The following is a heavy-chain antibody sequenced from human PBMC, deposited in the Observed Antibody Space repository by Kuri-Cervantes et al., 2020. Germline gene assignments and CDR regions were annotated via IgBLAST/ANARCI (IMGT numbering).Heavy chain of an antibody. CDR1: GYTFNSYG. J-gene: IGHJ4*02. V-gene: IGHV1-18*01. CDR2: ICAYNGNT. D-gene: IGHD1-26*01. CDR3: ARGGEWEMPPFDY. Sequence: ASVKVSCKASGYTFNSYGISWVRQAPVQGLEWMGWICAYNGNTNYAQKLHGRVTITTDTSTSTAYMELRSLRSDDTDVYYGARGGEWEMPPFDYWGQRTLVTVSS.